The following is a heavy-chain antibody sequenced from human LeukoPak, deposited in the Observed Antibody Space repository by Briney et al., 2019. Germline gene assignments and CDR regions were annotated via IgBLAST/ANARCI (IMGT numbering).Heavy chain of an antibody. CDR2: IIPIFGTP. Sequence: GSSVKVSCKASGGTFSRYAISWVRQAPGQGLEWMGGIIPIFGTPNYAQKFQGRVTITADKTTSTVYMDVRSLRSEDTGVYYCARLVVPAARGDYYYYGMDVWGKGTTVIVSS. J-gene: IGHJ6*04. D-gene: IGHD2-2*01. CDR1: GGTFSRYA. V-gene: IGHV1-69*06. CDR3: ARLVVPAARGDYYYYGMDV.